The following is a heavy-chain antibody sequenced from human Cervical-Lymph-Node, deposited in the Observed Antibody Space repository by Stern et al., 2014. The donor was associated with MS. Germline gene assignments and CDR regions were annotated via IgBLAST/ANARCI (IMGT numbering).Heavy chain of an antibody. D-gene: IGHD2-2*01. CDR2: IIPSSCTT. CDR1: GGTFITSA. CDR3: ASIYIAVVGTFGF. J-gene: IGHJ4*02. V-gene: IGHV1-69*01. Sequence: QVQLVQSGAEVKKPGSSGKVSCKASGGTFITSAVSWVRQAPGQGLEWMGGIIPSSCTTRYAQNLQGRVTVTADESTTTAYMELSSLRSEDTAVYYCASIYIAVVGTFGFWGQGTLVTVSS.